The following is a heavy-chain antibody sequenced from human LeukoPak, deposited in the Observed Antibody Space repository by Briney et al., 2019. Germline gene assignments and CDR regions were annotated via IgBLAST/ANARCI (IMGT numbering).Heavy chain of an antibody. V-gene: IGHV3-21*01. Sequence: TGGSLRLSCAASGFTFSSYSMNWVRQAPGKGLEWVSSISSSSSYIYYADSVKGRFTISRDNAKNSLYLQMNSLRAEDTAVYYCARTYTAMVHAFDIWGQGTMVTVSS. CDR1: GFTFSSYS. J-gene: IGHJ3*02. CDR3: ARTYTAMVHAFDI. CDR2: ISSSSSYI. D-gene: IGHD5-18*01.